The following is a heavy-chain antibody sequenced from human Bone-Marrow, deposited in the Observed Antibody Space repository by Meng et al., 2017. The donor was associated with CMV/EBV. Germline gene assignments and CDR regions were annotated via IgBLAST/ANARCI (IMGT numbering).Heavy chain of an antibody. Sequence: ASVKVSCKASGYTFTSYGISWVRQAPGQGLEWMGWISAYNGNTNYAQKLQGRVTMTTDTSTSTAYMELRSLRSDDTAVYYCAREEAYCYGFDYYYYRRDVWGQGTTVTVSS. V-gene: IGHV1-18*01. CDR2: ISAYNGNT. CDR1: GYTFTSYG. CDR3: AREEAYCYGFDYYYYRRDV. J-gene: IGHJ6*02. D-gene: IGHD5-18*01.